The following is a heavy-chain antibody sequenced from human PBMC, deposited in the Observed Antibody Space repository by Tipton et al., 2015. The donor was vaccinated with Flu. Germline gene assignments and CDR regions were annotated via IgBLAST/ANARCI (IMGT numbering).Heavy chain of an antibody. CDR1: GDSVRSDYF. Sequence: GLVKPSETLSLTCGVSGDSVRSDYFWAWIRQAPGKGLEWIGNIHYSGSPHYNPSLKSRVTISVDRSKNQVSLKLTSVTTADTAVYYCARARAPYYYYAMDVWGQGTTVTVSS. CDR3: ARARAPYYYYAMDV. V-gene: IGHV4-38-2*01. CDR2: IHYSGSP. J-gene: IGHJ6*02.